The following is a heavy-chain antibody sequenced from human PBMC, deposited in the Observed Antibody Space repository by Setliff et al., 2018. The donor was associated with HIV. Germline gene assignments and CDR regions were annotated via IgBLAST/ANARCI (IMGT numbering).Heavy chain of an antibody. CDR3: ARDYRGVGATGFDR. V-gene: IGHV4-31*03. Sequence: SETLSLTCTVSGGSINSGGFYWNWIRQHPENGLEWMGSMYYSGSTYYNPSFKSRLTISVDASKNQFSLKLNSVTAADTAVYYCARDYRGVGATGFDRWGQGTLVTVSS. D-gene: IGHD1-26*01. CDR1: GGSINSGGFY. J-gene: IGHJ4*02. CDR2: MYYSGST.